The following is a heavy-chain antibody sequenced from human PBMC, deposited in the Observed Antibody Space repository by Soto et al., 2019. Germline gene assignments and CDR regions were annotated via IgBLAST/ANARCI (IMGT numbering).Heavy chain of an antibody. CDR3: ARRNYDFWSGPTPYYFDY. CDR2: IYYSGST. D-gene: IGHD3-3*01. V-gene: IGHV4-59*01. J-gene: IGHJ4*02. Sequence: PSETLYLTCTVSGGSISSYYWSWIRQPPGKGLEWIGYIYYSGSTNYNPSLKSRVTISVDTSKNQFSLKLSSVTAADTAVYYCARRNYDFWSGPTPYYFDYWGQGTLVTVSS. CDR1: GGSISSYY.